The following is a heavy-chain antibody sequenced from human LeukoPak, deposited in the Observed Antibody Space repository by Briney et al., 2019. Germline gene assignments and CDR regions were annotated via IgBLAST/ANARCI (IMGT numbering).Heavy chain of an antibody. J-gene: IGHJ6*03. Sequence: SETLSLTCTVSGGSISSSSYYWGWIRQPPGKGLEWIGSIYYSGSTYYNPSLKSRVTISVDTSKNQFSLKLSSVTAADTAVYYCARPHYDSSGYYGYYYYYMDVWGKGTTATVSS. CDR1: GGSISSSSYY. CDR3: ARPHYDSSGYYGYYYYYMDV. D-gene: IGHD3-22*01. V-gene: IGHV4-39*01. CDR2: IYYSGST.